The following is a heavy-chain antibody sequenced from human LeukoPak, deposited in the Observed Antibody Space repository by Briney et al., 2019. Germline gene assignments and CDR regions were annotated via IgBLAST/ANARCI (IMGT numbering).Heavy chain of an antibody. V-gene: IGHV4-39*01. CDR3: ARHYGDYYYYGMDV. CDR2: TYYSWST. Sequence: SETLSLTCTASGGSISSSSFYWGWIRQPPGMGREWFGSTYYSWSTYYNPSLKRRVTIAVDTTKNQFSLKLSSVTAADTAVYYCARHYGDYYYYGMDVWGQGTTVTVSS. D-gene: IGHD4/OR15-4a*01. J-gene: IGHJ6*02. CDR1: GGSISSSSFY.